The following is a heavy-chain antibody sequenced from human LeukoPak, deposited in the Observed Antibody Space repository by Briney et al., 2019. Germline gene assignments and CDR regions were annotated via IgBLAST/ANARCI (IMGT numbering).Heavy chain of an antibody. CDR3: ARGAPYYYDSSDAFDI. J-gene: IGHJ3*02. CDR1: GGSISSGDYY. Sequence: SETLSLTCTVSGGSISSGDYYWSWIRQPPGKGLEWIGYIYYSGSTYYNPSLKSRVTISVDTSKNQFSLKLSSVTAADTAVYYCARGAPYYYDSSDAFDIWGQGTMATVSS. D-gene: IGHD3-22*01. V-gene: IGHV4-30-4*01. CDR2: IYYSGST.